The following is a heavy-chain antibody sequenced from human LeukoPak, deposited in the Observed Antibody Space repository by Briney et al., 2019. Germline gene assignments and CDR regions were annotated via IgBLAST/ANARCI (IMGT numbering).Heavy chain of an antibody. CDR3: AKDRGEMATIDTYFDY. CDR2: IGDTGRAK. J-gene: IGHJ4*02. D-gene: IGHD5-24*01. V-gene: IGHV3-30*18. Sequence: GRSLRLSCVASGFTFSRHGMHWVRQAPGKGLEWVAVIGDTGRAKYYADSVEGRFTASRDNFKNTLYLQMNSLRAEDTAVYYCAKDRGEMATIDTYFDYWGQGTLVTVSS. CDR1: GFTFSRHG.